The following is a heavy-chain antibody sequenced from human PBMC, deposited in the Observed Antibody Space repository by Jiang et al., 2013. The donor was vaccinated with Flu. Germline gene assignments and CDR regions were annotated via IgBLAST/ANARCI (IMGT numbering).Heavy chain of an antibody. V-gene: IGHV4-39*07. Sequence: GPGLVKPSETLSLTCTVSGGSISSTTYYWGWIRQPPGRGWSGLGVFFXSGNTYYNPSLKSRVTISVDTSKNQFSLKLSSVTAADTAVYYCARDRQGSSGWLIWFDPWGQGTLVTVSS. D-gene: IGHD6-19*01. CDR2: FFXSGNT. J-gene: IGHJ5*02. CDR3: ARDRQGSSGWLIWFDP. CDR1: GGSISSTTYY.